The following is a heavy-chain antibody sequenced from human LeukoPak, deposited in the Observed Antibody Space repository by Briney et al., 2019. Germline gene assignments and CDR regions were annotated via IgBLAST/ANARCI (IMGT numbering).Heavy chain of an antibody. Sequence: GESLKISCKGSGYSFTTYWISWVRQMPGKGLEWMGRINPSDSYTDYAPSFQGHVTISADRSLSTAYLQWYSLKASDTAMYYCARQDFWGQGTLVTVSS. J-gene: IGHJ4*02. V-gene: IGHV5-10-1*01. CDR3: ARQDF. CDR1: GYSFTTYW. CDR2: INPSDSYT.